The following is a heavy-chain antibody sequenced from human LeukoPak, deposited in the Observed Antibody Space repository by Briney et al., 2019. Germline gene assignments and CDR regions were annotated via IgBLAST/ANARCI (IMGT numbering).Heavy chain of an antibody. J-gene: IGHJ6*02. Sequence: GEALKISLKGSGYRFNDYWIGWVRQMPGKGLEWMGIIYPGDSDTRYSPSFQGQVTISADKSINTAHLQWSSLKASDTAMYYCARGAAGTTPDYYYFGLDVWGQGTTVRVSS. CDR2: IYPGDSDT. CDR1: GYRFNDYW. CDR3: ARGAAGTTPDYYYFGLDV. V-gene: IGHV5-51*01. D-gene: IGHD1-7*01.